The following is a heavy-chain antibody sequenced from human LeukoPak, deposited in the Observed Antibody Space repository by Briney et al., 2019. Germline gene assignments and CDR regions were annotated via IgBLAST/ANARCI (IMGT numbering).Heavy chain of an antibody. CDR1: GYTFTNYT. Sequence: ASVKVSCKASGYTFTNYTIHWVRQAPGQGLEWMGRIIPILGIANYAQKFQGRVTITADKSTSTAYMELSSLRSEDTAVYYCARISSSAEYFQHWGQGTLVTVSS. J-gene: IGHJ1*01. D-gene: IGHD6-13*01. V-gene: IGHV1-69*02. CDR2: IIPILGIA. CDR3: ARISSSAEYFQH.